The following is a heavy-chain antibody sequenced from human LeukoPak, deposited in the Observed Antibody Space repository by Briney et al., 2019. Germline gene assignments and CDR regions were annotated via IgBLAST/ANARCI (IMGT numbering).Heavy chain of an antibody. CDR1: GGSISSGGYS. CDR2: IYYSGST. J-gene: IGHJ4*02. CDR3: ARGGSRLTTAGDLDY. Sequence: PSETLSLTCAVSGGSISSGGYSWSWIRQPPGKGLEWIGSIYYSGSTYYNPSLKSRVTISVDTSRNQFSLKLSSVTAADTAVYYCARGGSRLTTAGDLDYWGQGTLVTVSS. D-gene: IGHD3-16*01. V-gene: IGHV4-39*01.